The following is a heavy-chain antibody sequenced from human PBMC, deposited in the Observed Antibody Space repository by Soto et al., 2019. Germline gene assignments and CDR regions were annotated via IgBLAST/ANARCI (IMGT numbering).Heavy chain of an antibody. V-gene: IGHV1-69*12. J-gene: IGHJ1*01. CDR3: ARVEFKNDYGDAQH. D-gene: IGHD4-17*01. CDR1: GGTFSSYA. Sequence: QVQLVQSGAEVKKPGSSVKVSCKASGGTFSSYAISWVRQAPGQGLEWMGGIIPIFGTANYAQKFQGRGTXXAXEXXSTAYMELSSLRSEDTAVYYCARVEFKNDYGDAQHWGQGSLVNVSS. CDR2: IIPIFGTA.